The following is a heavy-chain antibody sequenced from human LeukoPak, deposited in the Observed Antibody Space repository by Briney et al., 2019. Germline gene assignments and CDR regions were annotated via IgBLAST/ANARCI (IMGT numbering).Heavy chain of an antibody. CDR3: ARDPMTTVTADDY. Sequence: ASVKVSCRVSESTLVEVSMHWVRQSPGNGPEYMGGFDPEKGETVFAQKFHDRVTVTEDTSTDTAYMELSSLRSEDTAVYYCARDPMTTVTADDYWGQGTLVTVSS. J-gene: IGHJ4*02. CDR2: FDPEKGET. V-gene: IGHV1-24*01. D-gene: IGHD4-17*01. CDR1: ESTLVEVS.